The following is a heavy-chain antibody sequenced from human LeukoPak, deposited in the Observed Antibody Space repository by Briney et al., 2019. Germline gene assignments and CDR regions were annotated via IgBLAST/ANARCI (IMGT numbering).Heavy chain of an antibody. Sequence: PSETLSLTCTVSGGSISSGDYYWSWIRQPPGKGLEWIGCIYYSGSTYYNPSLKSRVTISVDTSKNQFSLKLSSVTAADTAVYYCARVRTYYDFWSGYSYNWFDPWGQGTLVTVSS. V-gene: IGHV4-30-4*01. CDR1: GGSISSGDYY. D-gene: IGHD3-3*01. CDR3: ARVRTYYDFWSGYSYNWFDP. J-gene: IGHJ5*02. CDR2: IYYSGST.